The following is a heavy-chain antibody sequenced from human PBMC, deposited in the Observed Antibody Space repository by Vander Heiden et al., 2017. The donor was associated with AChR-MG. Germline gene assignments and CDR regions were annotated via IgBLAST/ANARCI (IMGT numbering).Heavy chain of an antibody. V-gene: IGHV4-4*02. J-gene: IGHJ6*02. D-gene: IGHD1-1*01. Sequence: QVQLQESGPGLVKPSGTLSLTCAVSGGSIRSSNWWSWVRQPPGKGLEWIGEIYHSGSTNYNPSLKSRVTISVDKSKNQFSLKLSSVTAADTAVYYCATRGPTTASTGYYYYYGMDVWGQGTTVTVSS. CDR1: GGSIRSSNW. CDR3: ATRGPTTASTGYYYYYGMDV. CDR2: IYHSGST.